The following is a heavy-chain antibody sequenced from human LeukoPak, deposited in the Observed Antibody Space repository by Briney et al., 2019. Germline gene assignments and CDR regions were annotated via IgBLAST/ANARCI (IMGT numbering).Heavy chain of an antibody. CDR3: ARDRDCISTTSYNVYFAY. V-gene: IGHV1-18*04. D-gene: IGHD2-2*02. J-gene: IGHJ4*02. CDR1: GYIFTSYG. Sequence: ASVKVSCKASGYIFTSYGISWVRQAPGQGLEWMGWISVYNGNTNDAQKLQGRVTMTTDTSTSAAYMELRSLRSDDTAVYYCARDRDCISTTSYNVYFAYWGQGTLVTVSS. CDR2: ISVYNGNT.